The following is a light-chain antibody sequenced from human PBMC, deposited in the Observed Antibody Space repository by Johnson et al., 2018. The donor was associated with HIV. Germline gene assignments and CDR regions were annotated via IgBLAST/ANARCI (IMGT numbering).Light chain of an antibody. CDR2: ENN. V-gene: IGLV1-51*02. CDR1: SSNIGNNY. CDR3: GAWDSSRSAHYV. Sequence: QSLLTQPPSVSAAPGQKVTISCSGSSSNIGNNYVSWYQQLPETAPKLLIYENNKRHSGIPDRFSASKSGTSATLGITGLQPWDEADYYCGAWDSSRSAHYVFGTGTKVTVL. J-gene: IGLJ1*01.